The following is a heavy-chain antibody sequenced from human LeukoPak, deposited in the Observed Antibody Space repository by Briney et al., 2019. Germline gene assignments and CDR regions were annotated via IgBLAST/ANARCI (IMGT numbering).Heavy chain of an antibody. CDR2: INQDGTEK. D-gene: IGHD3-10*01. CDR1: GFTFTTYW. J-gene: IGHJ4*02. CDR3: AKVAKYYYGSETYYFFEH. V-gene: IGHV3-7*01. Sequence: GGSLRLSCAASGFTFTTYWMTWVRQAPGKGLEWVANINQDGTEKYYVDPVKGRFTISRDNAKNSLYLQMNSLRVEDTAVYYCAKVAKYYYGSETYYFFEHWGQGTPVTASS.